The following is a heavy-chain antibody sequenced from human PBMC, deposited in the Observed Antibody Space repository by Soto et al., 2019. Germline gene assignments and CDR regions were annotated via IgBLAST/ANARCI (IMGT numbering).Heavy chain of an antibody. D-gene: IGHD3-10*01. CDR1: GGSISSSSYY. J-gene: IGHJ6*03. Sequence: SETLSLTCTVSGGSISSSSYYWGWIRQPPGKGLEWIGSIYYSGSTYYNPSLKSRVTLSVDTSKNQFSLKLSSVTAADTAVYYCARRVLNLYYYYYYMDVWGKGTTVTVSS. CDR2: IYYSGST. CDR3: ARRVLNLYYYYYYMDV. V-gene: IGHV4-39*01.